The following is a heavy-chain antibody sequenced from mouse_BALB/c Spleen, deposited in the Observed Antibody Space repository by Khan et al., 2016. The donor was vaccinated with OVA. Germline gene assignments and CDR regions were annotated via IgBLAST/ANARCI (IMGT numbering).Heavy chain of an antibody. CDR2: IAPGSDSS. J-gene: IGHJ4*01. CDR1: GYTFTSYW. Sequence: DLVKPGASVKLSCKASGYTFTSYWINWTKQRPGQGLEWIGQIAPGSDSSYYSEMFKGKATLPVDTSSSTAYIQLSSLSSEDSAVYFFARSNYYGSGLYAMDYWVQGTSGTVSS. D-gene: IGHD1-1*01. CDR3: ARSNYYGSGLYAMDY. V-gene: IGHV1S41*01.